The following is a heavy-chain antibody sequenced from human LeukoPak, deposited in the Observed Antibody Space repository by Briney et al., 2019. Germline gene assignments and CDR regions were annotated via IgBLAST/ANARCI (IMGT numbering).Heavy chain of an antibody. J-gene: IGHJ4*02. CDR2: IYYTGST. CDR3: ARAPYNSKYYITD. V-gene: IGHV4-39*07. D-gene: IGHD4-11*01. Sequence: PSETLSLTCIVSGGSFSTSSYFWGWIRQPPGKGLEWIGTIYYTGSTYYNPSLKSRVTISEDTSKNRFSLNVTSLIAADTAIYYCARAPYNSKYYITDWGRGTLVTVSS. CDR1: GGSFSTSSYF.